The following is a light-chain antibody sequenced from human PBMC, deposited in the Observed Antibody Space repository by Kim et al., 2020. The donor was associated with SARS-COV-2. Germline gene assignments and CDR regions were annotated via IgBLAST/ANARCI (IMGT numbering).Light chain of an antibody. CDR1: SSNVGGYND. J-gene: IGLJ2*01. V-gene: IGLV2-14*03. CDR3: SSYTSSSTLV. Sequence: GQAIPVSCTGTSSNVGGYNDVSWYQQHPGEAPKRMIYDVSYRPSGVSNRLAGSKSGNTASLTISGLHAEDEADYYCSSYTSSSTLVFGGGTQLTVL. CDR2: DVS.